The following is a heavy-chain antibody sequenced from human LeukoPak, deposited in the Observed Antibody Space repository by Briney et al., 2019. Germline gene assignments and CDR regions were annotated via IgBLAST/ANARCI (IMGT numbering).Heavy chain of an antibody. J-gene: IGHJ4*02. Sequence: SETLSLTCAVYGGSFSGYYWSWIRQPPGKVLEWIGEINHSGSTNYNPSLKSRVTISVDTSKNQFSLKLSSVTAADTAVYYCARVSFSEYYFDYWGQGTLVTVSS. CDR1: GGSFSGYY. CDR2: INHSGST. CDR3: ARVSFSEYYFDY. V-gene: IGHV4-34*01.